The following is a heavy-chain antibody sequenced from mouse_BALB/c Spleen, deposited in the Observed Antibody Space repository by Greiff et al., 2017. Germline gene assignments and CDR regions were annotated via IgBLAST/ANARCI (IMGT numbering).Heavy chain of an antibody. CDR1: GYAFSSSW. V-gene: IGHV1-82*01. CDR3: ARLGDYDDY. Sequence: VQLQQSGPELVKPGASVKISCKASGYAFSSSWMNWVKQRPGQGLEWIGRIYPGDGDTNYNGKFKGKATLTADKSSSTAYMQLSSLTSVDSAVYFCARLGDYDDYWGQGTLVTVSA. CDR2: IYPGDGDT. J-gene: IGHJ3*01. D-gene: IGHD2-4*01.